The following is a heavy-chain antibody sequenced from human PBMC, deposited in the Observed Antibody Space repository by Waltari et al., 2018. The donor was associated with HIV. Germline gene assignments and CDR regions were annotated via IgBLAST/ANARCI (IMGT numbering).Heavy chain of an antibody. V-gene: IGHV4-59*01. CDR2: IYYSGST. CDR3: ARVGKAGYSSGWYPNWFDP. CDR1: GGSISSYY. D-gene: IGHD6-19*01. J-gene: IGHJ5*02. Sequence: QVQLQESGPGLVKPSETLSLTCTVSGGSISSYYWSWIRQPQGKGLEWIGYIYYSGSTNSNPSLKSRVTISVDTSKNQFSLKLSSVTAADTAVYYCARVGKAGYSSGWYPNWFDPWGQGTLVTVSS.